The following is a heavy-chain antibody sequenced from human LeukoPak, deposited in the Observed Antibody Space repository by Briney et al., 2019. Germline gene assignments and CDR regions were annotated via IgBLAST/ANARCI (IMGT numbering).Heavy chain of an antibody. D-gene: IGHD6-19*01. V-gene: IGHV1-2*02. CDR3: ARARYSSGWYYFDY. CDR1: GYTFTGYY. J-gene: IGHJ4*02. CDR2: NNPNSGGT. Sequence: ASVKVSCKASGYTFTGYYMHWVRQAPGQGLEWMGWNNPNSGGTNYAQKFQGRVTMTRDTSISTAYMELSRLRSDDTAVYYCARARYSSGWYYFDYWGQGTLVTVSS.